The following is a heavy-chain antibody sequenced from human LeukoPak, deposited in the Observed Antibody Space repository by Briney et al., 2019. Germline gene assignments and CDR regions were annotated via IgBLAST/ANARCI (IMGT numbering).Heavy chain of an antibody. CDR1: GYTFTSYD. J-gene: IGHJ4*02. CDR3: ARGPRVGATIKSDFDY. D-gene: IGHD1-26*01. Sequence: ASVKVSCKASGYTFTSYDINWVRQATGQGLEWMGWMNPNSGNTGYAQKFQGRVTITRNTSISTAYMELSSLRSEDTAVYYCARGPRVGATIKSDFDYWGQGTLVTVSS. V-gene: IGHV1-8*01. CDR2: MNPNSGNT.